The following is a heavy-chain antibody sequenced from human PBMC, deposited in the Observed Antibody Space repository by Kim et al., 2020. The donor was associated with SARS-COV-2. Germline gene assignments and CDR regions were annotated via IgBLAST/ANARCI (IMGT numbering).Heavy chain of an antibody. CDR2: IYYSGST. Sequence: SETLSLTCTVSGGSISSGGYYWSWIRQHPGKGLEWIGYIYYSGSTYYNPSLKSRVTISVDTSKNQFSLKLSSVTAADMAVYYCARARGGTMIVVVIGAFDIWGQGTMVTVSS. CDR3: ARARGGTMIVVVIGAFDI. J-gene: IGHJ3*02. V-gene: IGHV4-31*03. D-gene: IGHD3-22*01. CDR1: GGSISSGGYY.